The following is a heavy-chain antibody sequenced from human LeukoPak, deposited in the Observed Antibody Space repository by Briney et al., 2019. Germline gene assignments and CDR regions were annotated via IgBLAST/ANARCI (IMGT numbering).Heavy chain of an antibody. CDR2: IIPIFGTA. D-gene: IGHD4-11*01. V-gene: IGHV1-69*05. CDR1: GGTFNGYA. Sequence: ASVKVSCKASGGTFNGYAISWVRQAPGQGLEWMGGIIPIFGTANYAQKFQGRVTITTDESTSTAYMELSSLRSEDTAVYYCARETDYRDYYYMDVWGKGTTVTVSS. J-gene: IGHJ6*03. CDR3: ARETDYRDYYYMDV.